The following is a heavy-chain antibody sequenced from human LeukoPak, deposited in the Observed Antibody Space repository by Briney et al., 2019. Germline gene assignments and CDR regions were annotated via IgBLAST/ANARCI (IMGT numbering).Heavy chain of an antibody. Sequence: SETLALTCTVSGGSISTYYWNWIRQTPGKGLEWIGYIYYSGSTNYNPSLTSRVSISLDTSKNQFSLKLTSVTAADTAVYYCARARKNYDSSGFSALDYWGQGTQVTVSS. J-gene: IGHJ4*02. CDR1: GGSISTYY. D-gene: IGHD3-22*01. V-gene: IGHV4-59*01. CDR3: ARARKNYDSSGFSALDY. CDR2: IYYSGST.